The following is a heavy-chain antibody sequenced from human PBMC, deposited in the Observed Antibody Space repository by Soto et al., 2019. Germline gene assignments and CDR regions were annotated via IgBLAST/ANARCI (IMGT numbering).Heavy chain of an antibody. Sequence: SETLSLTCTVSGGSISSYYWSWIRQPPGKGLEWIGYIYYSGSTNYNPSLKSRVTISVDTSKNQFSLKLSSVTAADTAVYYCARDRAPYYFDYWGQGTLVTISS. CDR2: IYYSGST. J-gene: IGHJ4*02. V-gene: IGHV4-59*01. CDR1: GGSISSYY. D-gene: IGHD3-10*01. CDR3: ARDRAPYYFDY.